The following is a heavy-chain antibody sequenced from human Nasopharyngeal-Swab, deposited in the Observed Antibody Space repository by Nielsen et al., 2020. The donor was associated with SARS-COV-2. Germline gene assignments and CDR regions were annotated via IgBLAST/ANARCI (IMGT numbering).Heavy chain of an antibody. CDR2: IYTSGST. CDR3: ARGGCSSTSCYEIDY. J-gene: IGHJ4*02. Sequence: RQAPGKGLEWIGSIYTSGSTNYNPSLKSRVTISVDTSKNQFSLKLSSVTAADTAVYYCARGGCSSTSCYEIDYWGQGTLVTVSS. V-gene: IGHV4-4*08. D-gene: IGHD2-2*01.